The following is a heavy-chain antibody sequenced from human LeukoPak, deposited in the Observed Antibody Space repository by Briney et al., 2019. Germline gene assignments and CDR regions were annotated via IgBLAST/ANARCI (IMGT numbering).Heavy chain of an antibody. Sequence: SGGSLRLSCAASGFTFSSYAMSWVRQAPGKGLEWVSAISGSGGSTYYADSVKGRFTISRDNSKNTLYLQMDSLRAEDTAVYYCAKGRMYYDILTGTFDYWGQGTLVTVSS. V-gene: IGHV3-23*01. CDR2: ISGSGGST. D-gene: IGHD3-9*01. J-gene: IGHJ4*02. CDR3: AKGRMYYDILTGTFDY. CDR1: GFTFSSYA.